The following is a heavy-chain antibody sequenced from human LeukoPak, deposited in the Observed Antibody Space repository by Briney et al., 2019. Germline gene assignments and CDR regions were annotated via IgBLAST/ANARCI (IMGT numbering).Heavy chain of an antibody. CDR1: GFTFSSYS. CDR3: ARVLTGTLDY. J-gene: IGHJ4*02. V-gene: IGHV3-21*01. Sequence: TGGSLRLSCAASGFTFSSYSMNWVRQAPGKGLEWVSSISSSSSYIYYADSVKGRFTISRDNAKNSLYLQMNSLRAEDTAVYYCARVLTGTLDYWGQGTLVTVSS. CDR2: ISSSSSYI. D-gene: IGHD1-7*01.